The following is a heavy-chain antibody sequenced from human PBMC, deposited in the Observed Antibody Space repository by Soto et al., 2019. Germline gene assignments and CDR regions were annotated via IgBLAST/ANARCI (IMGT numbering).Heavy chain of an antibody. CDR1: GVAFSYYW. D-gene: IGHD6-19*01. CDR2: IKEDGSKT. J-gene: IGHJ4*02. CDR3: VRGGSAWHEAAF. V-gene: IGHV3-7*01. Sequence: EVQLVESGGGLVQPGGSLRLSCAASGVAFSYYWMTWVRQAPGKGLEWVANIKEDGSKTYYVDSVKGRFTISRDNAKNSLYLQMNSLRVEDTAVYYCVRGGSAWHEAAFWGQGTLVTVSS.